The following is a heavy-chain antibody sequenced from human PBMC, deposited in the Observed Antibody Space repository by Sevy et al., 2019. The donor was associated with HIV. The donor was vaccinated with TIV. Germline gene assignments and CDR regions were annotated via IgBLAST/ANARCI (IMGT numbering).Heavy chain of an antibody. CDR3: ATTKDYYDPRGYPFDY. Sequence: ASVKVSCKISGSTLSQLSMHWVRQAPGKGREWMGSFDPEDGETIYPQKFQGRLTMTEDTSTDTAYMELSSLRSEDTAVYYCATTKDYYDPRGYPFDYWGQGTLVTVSS. V-gene: IGHV1-24*01. J-gene: IGHJ4*02. CDR2: FDPEDGET. D-gene: IGHD3-22*01. CDR1: GSTLSQLS.